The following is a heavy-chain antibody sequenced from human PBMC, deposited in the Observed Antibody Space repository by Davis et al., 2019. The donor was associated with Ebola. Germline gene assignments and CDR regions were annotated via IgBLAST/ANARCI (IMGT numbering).Heavy chain of an antibody. CDR3: ARILGVRGVISWANWFDP. CDR2: INHSGST. Sequence: SETLSLPCAVYGGSFSGYYWSWIRQPPGKGLEWIGEINHSGSTNYNPSLKSRVTISVDTSKNQFSLKLSSVTAADTAVYYCARILGVRGVISWANWFDPWGQGTLVTVSS. CDR1: GGSFSGYY. D-gene: IGHD3-10*01. J-gene: IGHJ5*02. V-gene: IGHV4-34*01.